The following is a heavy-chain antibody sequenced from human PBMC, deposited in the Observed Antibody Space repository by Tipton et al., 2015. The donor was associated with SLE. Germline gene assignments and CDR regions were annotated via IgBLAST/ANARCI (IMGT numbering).Heavy chain of an antibody. D-gene: IGHD3-22*01. CDR1: GYTFASFG. J-gene: IGHJ4*02. V-gene: IGHV1-18*01. Sequence: QLVQSGAEVKKPGASVKVSCKASGYTFASFGVSWVRQAPGQGLEWLGWISTYNGNTNYAPQVQGRVNMTTDTSTSTAYMELRSLTSDDTAVYYCAREGGYYDSSGYYAHWGQGTLVTVSS. CDR3: AREGGYYDSSGYYAH. CDR2: ISTYNGNT.